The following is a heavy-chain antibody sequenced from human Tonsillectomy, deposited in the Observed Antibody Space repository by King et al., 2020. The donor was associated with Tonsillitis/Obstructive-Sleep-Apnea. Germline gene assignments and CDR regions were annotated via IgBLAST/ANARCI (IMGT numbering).Heavy chain of an antibody. CDR1: GFTFSDYF. D-gene: IGHD2-2*01. CDR2: ISSGSSYT. J-gene: IGHJ4*02. Sequence: VQLVESGGGLVKPGGSLRLSCAASGFTFSDYFMTWIRQAPGKGLEWVSYISSGSSYTKYADSVKGRFTISRDNAKNSLYLQLNSLRAEDTAVYYCARVRCSITSCHLLVDYWGQGTLVTVSS. CDR3: ARVRCSITSCHLLVDY. V-gene: IGHV3-11*05.